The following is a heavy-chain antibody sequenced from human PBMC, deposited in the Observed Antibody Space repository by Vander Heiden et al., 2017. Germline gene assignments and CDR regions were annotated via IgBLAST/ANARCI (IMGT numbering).Heavy chain of an antibody. V-gene: IGHV4-34*01. Sequence: EINHSGSTNYNPSLKRRVTISVDTSKNQFSLKLSSVTAADTAVYYCARGEEEAVAGSFDYWGQGTLVTVSS. CDR2: INHSGST. J-gene: IGHJ4*02. CDR3: ARGEEEAVAGSFDY. D-gene: IGHD6-19*01.